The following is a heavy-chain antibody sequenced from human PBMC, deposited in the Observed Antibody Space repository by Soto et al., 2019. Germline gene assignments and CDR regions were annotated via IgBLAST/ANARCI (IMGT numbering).Heavy chain of an antibody. CDR2: IYYSGST. CDR3: ARRYGGAFDI. D-gene: IGHD4-17*01. V-gene: IGHV4-59*08. CDR1: GGSIRSYY. J-gene: IGHJ3*02. Sequence: QVQLQESGPGLVKPSETLSLTCTVSGGSIRSYYWSWIRQPPGKGLEWIGYIYYSGSTNYNPSLKSRVTISVDTSKNQLSLKLSSVTAADTAVYYCARRYGGAFDIWGQGTMVTVSS.